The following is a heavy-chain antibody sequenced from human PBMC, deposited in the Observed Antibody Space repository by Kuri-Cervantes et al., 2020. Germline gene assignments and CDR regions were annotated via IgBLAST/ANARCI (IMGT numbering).Heavy chain of an antibody. CDR3: AKGGGITIFGVVMGGMDV. J-gene: IGHJ6*02. Sequence: GGSLRLSCAASGFTFSSYWMSWVRQAPGKGLEWVANIKQDGSEKYYVDSVKGRFTISRDNAKNSLYLQMNSLRAEDTAVYYCAKGGGITIFGVVMGGMDVWGQGTTVTVSS. D-gene: IGHD3-3*01. CDR1: GFTFSSYW. CDR2: IKQDGSEK. V-gene: IGHV3-7*01.